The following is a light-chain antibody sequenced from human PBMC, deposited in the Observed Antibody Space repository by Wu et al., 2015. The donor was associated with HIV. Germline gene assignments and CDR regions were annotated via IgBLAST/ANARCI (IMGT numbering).Light chain of an antibody. Sequence: EIVMTQSPATLSVSPGERATLSCRASQSVSSNLAWYQQKPGQAPRLLIYGASTRATGIPARFSGSGSGTEFTLTITRLEPEDFAIYYCQGREFGGGTKIEIQ. CDR3: QGRE. V-gene: IGKV3-15*01. CDR2: GAS. CDR1: QSVSSN. J-gene: IGKJ4*01.